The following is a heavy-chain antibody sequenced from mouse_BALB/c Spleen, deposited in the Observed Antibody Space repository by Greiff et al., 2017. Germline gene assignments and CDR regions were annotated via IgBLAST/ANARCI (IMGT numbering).Heavy chain of an antibody. CDR1: GYTFTSYW. CDR2: INPSNGRT. Sequence: VQLQESGAELVKPGASVKLSCKASGYTFTSYWMHWVKQRPGQGLEWIGEINPSNGRTNYNEKFKSKATLTVDKSSSTAYMQLSSLTSEDSAVYYCARGYYGYDGFAYWGQGTLVTVSA. D-gene: IGHD2-2*01. V-gene: IGHV1S81*02. J-gene: IGHJ3*01. CDR3: ARGYYGYDGFAY.